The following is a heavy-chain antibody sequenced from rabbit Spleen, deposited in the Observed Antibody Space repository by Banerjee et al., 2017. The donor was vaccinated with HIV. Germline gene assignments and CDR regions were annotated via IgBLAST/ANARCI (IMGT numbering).Heavy chain of an antibody. D-gene: IGHD1-1*01. CDR1: GFDFSSYG. V-gene: IGHV1S47*01. J-gene: IGHJ3*01. Sequence: QEQLEESGGDLVKPEGSLTLTCKASGFDFSSYGVSWVRQAPGKGLEWIGYIDPIFGSTYYTSWVNGRFTISSHNAQNTLYLQLNSLTAADMATYFCAKDTSSSFSSYGMDLWGQGTLVTVS. CDR2: IDPIFGST. CDR3: AKDTSSSFSSYGMDL.